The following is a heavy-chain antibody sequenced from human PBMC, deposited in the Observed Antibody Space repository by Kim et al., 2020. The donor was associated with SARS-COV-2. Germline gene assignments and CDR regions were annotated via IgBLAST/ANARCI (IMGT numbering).Heavy chain of an antibody. V-gene: IGHV3-48*03. CDR3: AGVLRVLEWSSGGS. CDR2: ISSSGSTI. Sequence: GGSLRLSCAASGFTFSSYEMNWVRQAPRKGLEWVSYISSSGSTIYYADSVKGRLTISRDNAKNSLYLQMNSLRAEDRADYYCAGVLRVLEWSSGGSWGQGTLVTLSS. CDR1: GFTFSSYE. J-gene: IGHJ1*01. D-gene: IGHD3-3*01.